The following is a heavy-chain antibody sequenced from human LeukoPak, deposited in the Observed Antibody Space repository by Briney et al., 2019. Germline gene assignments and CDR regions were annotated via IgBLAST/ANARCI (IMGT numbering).Heavy chain of an antibody. D-gene: IGHD5-18*01. CDR3: AKDSKQLWFSY. J-gene: IGHJ4*02. V-gene: IGHV3-30*02. Sequence: GGSLRLSCAASGFTFSSYGMHWVRQAPGKGLEWVAFIRYGGSNKYYADSVKGRFTISRDNSKNTLYLQMNSLRAEDTAVYYCAKDSKQLWFSYWGQGTLVTVSS. CDR1: GFTFSSYG. CDR2: IRYGGSNK.